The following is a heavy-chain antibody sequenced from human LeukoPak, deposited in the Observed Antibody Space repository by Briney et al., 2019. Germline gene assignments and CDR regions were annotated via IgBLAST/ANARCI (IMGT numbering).Heavy chain of an antibody. CDR3: ERDRRRTTVVTVAYYYGMDV. Sequence: GRSLRLSCAASGFTFSSYGMHSVRQAPGKGLEWVAVIWYDGSNKYYADSVKGRFTISRDNSKNTLYMQMNSLRAEDTAVYYCERDRRRTTVVTVAYYYGMDVWGQGTTVTVSS. D-gene: IGHD4-23*01. CDR1: GFTFSSYG. CDR2: IWYDGSNK. J-gene: IGHJ6*02. V-gene: IGHV3-33*01.